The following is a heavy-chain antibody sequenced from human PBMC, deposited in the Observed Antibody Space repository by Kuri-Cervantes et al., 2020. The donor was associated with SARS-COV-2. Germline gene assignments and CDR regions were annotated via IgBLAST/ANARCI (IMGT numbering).Heavy chain of an antibody. D-gene: IGHD3-3*01. J-gene: IGHJ5*02. CDR2: INTNTGNP. V-gene: IGHV7-4-1*02. CDR3: ASLFWSGYYTEGNWFDP. Sequence: ASVKVSCKASGYTFTSYAMNWLRQAPGQGLEWMGWINTNTGNPTYAQGFTGRFVSSLDTSVSTAYLQISSLKAEDTAVYYCASLFWSGYYTEGNWFDPWGQGTLVTVSS. CDR1: GYTFTSYA.